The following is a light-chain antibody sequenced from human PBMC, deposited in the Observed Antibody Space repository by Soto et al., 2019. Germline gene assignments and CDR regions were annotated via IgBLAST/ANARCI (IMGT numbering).Light chain of an antibody. CDR3: QQYNDWPPT. V-gene: IGKV3D-15*03. CDR2: CAS. Sequence: EIVMTQSPATLSVSPGERATLSCIASQSVSSNLAWYQQKPGQAPRLLIDCASIRATGIPDRFSGSGSGTKFTLTISILQSEAFAVYYCQQYNDWPPTFGGGTKVDIK. J-gene: IGKJ4*01. CDR1: QSVSSN.